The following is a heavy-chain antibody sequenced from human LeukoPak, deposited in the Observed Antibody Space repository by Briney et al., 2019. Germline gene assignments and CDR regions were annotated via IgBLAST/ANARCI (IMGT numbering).Heavy chain of an antibody. V-gene: IGHV3-15*01. CDR1: GFTFSNAW. J-gene: IGHJ3*02. D-gene: IGHD6-13*01. CDR2: ITSKIDGGTT. Sequence: GGSLSLSCAASGFTFSNAWLSCVRHAPGKGLECGGRITSKIDGGTTDYAAPVKSRFPISRHDSRHPLYQQLDSLKTEDTAVYYCTTDLAAEYMYRDAFDIWGQRTMVTVSS. CDR3: TTDLAAEYMYRDAFDI.